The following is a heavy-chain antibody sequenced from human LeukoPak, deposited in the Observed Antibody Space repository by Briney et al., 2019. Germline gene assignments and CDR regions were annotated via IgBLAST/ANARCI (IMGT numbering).Heavy chain of an antibody. Sequence: SETLSLTCTVSGGSIRGYYWSWIRQPPGKGLEWSGYIYYSGSTNYNPSLKSRVTISVDTSKNRFSLKLSSVTAADTAVYYCATAGVVPAARYWYFDLWGRGTLVTVSS. V-gene: IGHV4-59*01. CDR3: ATAGVVPAARYWYFDL. J-gene: IGHJ2*01. D-gene: IGHD2-2*01. CDR1: GGSIRGYY. CDR2: IYYSGST.